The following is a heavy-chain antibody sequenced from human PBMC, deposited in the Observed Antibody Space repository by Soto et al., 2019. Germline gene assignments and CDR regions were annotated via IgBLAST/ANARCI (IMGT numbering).Heavy chain of an antibody. V-gene: IGHV1-18*01. J-gene: IGHJ3*02. D-gene: IGHD4-17*01. CDR3: ARDLYGDYAGAFDI. CDR2: ISAYNGNT. Sequence: GQGLEWMGWISAYNGNTNYAQKLQGRVTMTTDTSTSTAYMELRSLRSDDTAVYFCARDLYGDYAGAFDIWGQRTIVTGSS.